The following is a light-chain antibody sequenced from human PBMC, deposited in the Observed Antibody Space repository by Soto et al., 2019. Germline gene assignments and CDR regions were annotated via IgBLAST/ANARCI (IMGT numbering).Light chain of an antibody. CDR1: TGTVTSGHY. J-gene: IGLJ2*01. Sequence: QAVVTQEPSLTVSPGGTVTLTCGSSTGTVTSGHYPYWFQQKPGQAPRTLIYDTSNKHSWTPARFSGSLLGGKAALTLSGAQPGDEADYYCLLSYSVARGVFGGGTKLTVL. CDR3: LLSYSVARGV. CDR2: DTS. V-gene: IGLV7-46*01.